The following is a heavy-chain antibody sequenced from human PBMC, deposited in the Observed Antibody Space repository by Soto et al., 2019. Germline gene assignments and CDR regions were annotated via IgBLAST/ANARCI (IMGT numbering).Heavy chain of an antibody. J-gene: IGHJ4*02. CDR1: GGSISGYY. Sequence: QVQLQESGPGLVKTSETLSLTCSVSGGSISGYYWSWIRQPPGKGLEWIGYIYDTGSTKDNPSLKSRVTISIDTSKNQFSLRLSSVTAADTAVYYCAREQWLVRGVFDYWGQGTLVTVSS. CDR3: AREQWLVRGVFDY. D-gene: IGHD6-19*01. CDR2: IYDTGST. V-gene: IGHV4-59*01.